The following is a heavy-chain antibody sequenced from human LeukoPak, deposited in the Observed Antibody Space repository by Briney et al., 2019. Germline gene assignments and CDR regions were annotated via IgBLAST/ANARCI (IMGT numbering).Heavy chain of an antibody. J-gene: IGHJ4*02. CDR2: ISYDGSNK. D-gene: IGHD2-2*01. Sequence: GGSLRLSCAASGFTFSSYGMHWVRQAPGKGLEWVAVISYDGSNKYYADSVKGRFTISRDNSKNTLYLQMNSLRAEDTAVYYCANVRYPYCSSTSCYGLDYWGQGTLVTVSS. CDR3: ANVRYPYCSSTSCYGLDY. V-gene: IGHV3-30*18. CDR1: GFTFSSYG.